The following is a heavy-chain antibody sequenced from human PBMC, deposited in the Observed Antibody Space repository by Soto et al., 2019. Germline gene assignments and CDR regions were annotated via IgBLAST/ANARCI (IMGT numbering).Heavy chain of an antibody. D-gene: IGHD4-17*01. CDR1: GGSISSSSYY. CDR2: IYYSGST. V-gene: IGHV4-39*01. J-gene: IGHJ5*02. CDR3: ARRASTVVTNWFDP. Sequence: SETLSLTCTVSGGSISSSSYYWGWIRQPPGKGLEWIGSIYYSGSTYYNPSLKSRVTMSVDTSKNQFSLKLSSVTAADTAVYYCARRASTVVTNWFDPWGQGTLVTAPQ.